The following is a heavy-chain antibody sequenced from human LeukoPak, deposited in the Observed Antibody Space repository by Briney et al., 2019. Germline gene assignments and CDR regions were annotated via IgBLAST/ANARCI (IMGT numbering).Heavy chain of an antibody. D-gene: IGHD4-23*01. CDR2: INPILGIA. J-gene: IGHJ4*02. Sequence: ASVKVSCKAAGGTFISYTNSWVRQAPGQGVEWMGGINPILGIANYAQKFQGRVTITADKSTSTAYMELSSLRSEDTAVYYCASGTTVEDYCGQGTLVAVSS. CDR1: GGTFISYT. V-gene: IGHV1-69*02. CDR3: ASGTTVEDY.